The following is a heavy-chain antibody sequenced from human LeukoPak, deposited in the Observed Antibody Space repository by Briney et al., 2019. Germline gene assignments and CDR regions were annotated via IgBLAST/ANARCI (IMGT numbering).Heavy chain of an antibody. D-gene: IGHD2-2*02. CDR2: ISYDGSNK. V-gene: IGHV3-30-3*01. CDR3: GRGFSIVPAGIPDY. J-gene: IGHJ4*02. CDR1: GFTFSSYA. Sequence: GGSLRLSCAASGFTFSSYAMHWVRQAPGKGLEWVAVISYDGSNKYYADSVKGRFTISRDNSKNTLYLQMNSVRAEDTAVYYCGRGFSIVPAGIPDYWGLGTLVTVSS.